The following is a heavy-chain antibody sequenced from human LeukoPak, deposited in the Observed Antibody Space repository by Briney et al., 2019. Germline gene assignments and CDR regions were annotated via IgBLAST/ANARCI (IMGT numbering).Heavy chain of an antibody. D-gene: IGHD3-22*01. CDR2: IYYSGST. CDR1: GGSISSSSYY. Sequence: PSETLSLTCTVSGGSISSSSYYWGWIRQPPGKGLEWIGSIYYSGSTYYNPSLKSRVTISVDTSKNQFSLKLSSVTAADTAVYYCARQRAKRITMIVVFDYWGQGTLVTVSS. V-gene: IGHV4-39*01. J-gene: IGHJ4*02. CDR3: ARQRAKRITMIVVFDY.